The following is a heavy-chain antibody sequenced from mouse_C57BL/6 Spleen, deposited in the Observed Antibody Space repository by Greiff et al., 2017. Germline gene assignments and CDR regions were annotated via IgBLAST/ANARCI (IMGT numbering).Heavy chain of an antibody. CDR3: ARGGRGSWFAY. V-gene: IGHV1-55*01. Sequence: QVQLQQPGAELVKPGASVKMSCKASGYTFTSYWITWVKQRPGQGLEWIGDIYPGSGSTNYTEKVNSKATLTVDTSSSTAYMQLSSLTSEDSAVYYCARGGRGSWFAYWGQGTLVTVSA. D-gene: IGHD1-1*01. CDR1: GYTFTSYW. J-gene: IGHJ3*01. CDR2: IYPGSGST.